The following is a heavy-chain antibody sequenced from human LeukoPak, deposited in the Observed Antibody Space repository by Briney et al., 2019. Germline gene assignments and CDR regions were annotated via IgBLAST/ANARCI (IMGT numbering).Heavy chain of an antibody. CDR2: IYHSGST. CDR1: GYSISSGYY. Sequence: SETLSLTCAVSGYSISSGYYWGWIRQPPGKGLEWIGSIYHSGSTYYNPSLKSRVTISVDTSKNQFSLKLSSVTAADTAVYYCARDTITGTHFRWFDPWGQGTLVTVSS. J-gene: IGHJ5*02. D-gene: IGHD1-7*01. CDR3: ARDTITGTHFRWFDP. V-gene: IGHV4-38-2*02.